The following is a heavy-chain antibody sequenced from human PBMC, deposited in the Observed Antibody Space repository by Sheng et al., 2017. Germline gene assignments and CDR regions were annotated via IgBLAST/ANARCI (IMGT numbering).Heavy chain of an antibody. J-gene: IGHJ4*02. CDR3: ARGLWDFWSGYYFDY. D-gene: IGHD3-3*01. CDR2: ISATGGST. Sequence: EVQLLESGGGLVQPGGSLRLSCAASAFTFSSYVMSWVRQAPGKGLEWVSVISATGGSTYYADSVKGRFTISRDNSKNTLFLQMNSLRAEDAAVYYCARGLWDFWSGYYFDYWGQGTLVTVSS. CDR1: AFTFSSYV. V-gene: IGHV3-23*01.